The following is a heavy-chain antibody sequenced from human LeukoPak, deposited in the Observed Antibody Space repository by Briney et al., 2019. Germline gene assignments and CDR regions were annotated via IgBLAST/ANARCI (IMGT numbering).Heavy chain of an antibody. CDR1: GYTFSTYT. J-gene: IGHJ6*02. CDR3: ARDLGLSSGYAYYYYGMDV. CDR2: INAGNGNT. V-gene: IGHV1-3*01. D-gene: IGHD3-22*01. Sequence: GASVKVSCKASGYTFSTYTIHWVRQAPGQRLEWMGRINAGNGNTKYSQKFQGRVTITRDTSASTAYMELSSLRSEDTAMCYCARDLGLSSGYAYYYYGMDVWGQGTTVIVSS.